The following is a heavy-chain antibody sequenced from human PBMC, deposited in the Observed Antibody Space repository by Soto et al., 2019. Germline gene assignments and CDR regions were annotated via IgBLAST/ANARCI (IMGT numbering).Heavy chain of an antibody. CDR3: PRGSNCYGFDP. CDR2: IYVGGST. D-gene: IGHD2-2*01. CDR1: GFTVSNNY. V-gene: IGHV3-53*02. Sequence: EVQLVETGGGLIQPGGSLRLSCAASGFTVSNNYMNWVRQAPGKGLEWVSAIYVGGSTYYADAVQGRFTIPRDDPKNTLYRQMNSRRAEDTAVGHCPRGSNCYGFDPWGQGTVVTVSS. J-gene: IGHJ5*02.